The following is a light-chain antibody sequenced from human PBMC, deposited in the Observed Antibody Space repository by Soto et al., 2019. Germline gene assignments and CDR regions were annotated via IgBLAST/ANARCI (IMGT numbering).Light chain of an antibody. J-gene: IGKJ3*01. CDR2: AAT. CDR3: QQSYRTHT. V-gene: IGKV1-39*01. Sequence: DIQMTQSPSSLSAYVGDRVTITCRASQPISTYLNWYLQKPGKAPKLLIYAATSLHSGVSSRFSGSGSGTDFTLTITSPQPEDFATYYCQQSYRTHTFGPGTKVDIK. CDR1: QPISTY.